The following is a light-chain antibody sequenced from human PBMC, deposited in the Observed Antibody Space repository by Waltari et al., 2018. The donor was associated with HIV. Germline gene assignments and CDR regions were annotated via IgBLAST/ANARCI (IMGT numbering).Light chain of an antibody. V-gene: IGKV1-39*01. CDR1: QHINNY. CDR2: SAS. CDR3: RQSYNNPFT. Sequence: DIQMTQSPSSLSASVGDRITITCRASQHINNYVSWYQQIPGKAPKLLIYSASSLQTAVPPRFSGSGYGTDFTLTISSLQPEDFATYYCRQSYNNPFTFGGGTKVEIK. J-gene: IGKJ4*01.